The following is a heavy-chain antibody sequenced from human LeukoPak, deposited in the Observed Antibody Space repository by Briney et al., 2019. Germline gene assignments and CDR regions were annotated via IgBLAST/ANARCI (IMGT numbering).Heavy chain of an antibody. CDR3: AREHFDILTGYYTRSYFDY. V-gene: IGHV4-59*01. CDR2: IYYSGST. Sequence: SETLSLTCTASGGSISSYYWSWIRQPPGKGLEWIAHIYYSGSTNYNPSLKSRVTISVDTSKNQFSLKLSSVTAADTAVYYCAREHFDILTGYYTRSYFDYWGQGTLVTVSS. CDR1: GGSISSYY. J-gene: IGHJ4*02. D-gene: IGHD3-9*01.